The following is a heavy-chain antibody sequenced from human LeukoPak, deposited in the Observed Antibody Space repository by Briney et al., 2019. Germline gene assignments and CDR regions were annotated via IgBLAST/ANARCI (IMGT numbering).Heavy chain of an antibody. Sequence: ASVKVSCKASGYTFTVYYMHWVRQAPGQGLEWMGWINPNSGGTNYAQKFQGWVTMTRDTSISTAYMELSRLRSDDTAVYYCAREMDCGGDCASPPLFDYWGQGTLVTVSS. J-gene: IGHJ4*02. CDR3: AREMDCGGDCASPPLFDY. CDR2: INPNSGGT. D-gene: IGHD2-21*02. V-gene: IGHV1-2*04. CDR1: GYTFTVYY.